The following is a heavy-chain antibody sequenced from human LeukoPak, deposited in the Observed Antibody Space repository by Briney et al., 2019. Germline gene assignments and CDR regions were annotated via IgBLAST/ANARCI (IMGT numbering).Heavy chain of an antibody. CDR1: GFTFSSYE. D-gene: IGHD2-21*01. V-gene: IGHV3-48*03. Sequence: SGGSLRLSCAASGFTFSSYEMNWVRQAPGKGLEWVSYISSSGSTIYYADSVKGRFTISRDNAKNSLYLQMNSLRAEDTAVYYCARGIAGPSRSPDYWGQGTLVTVSS. J-gene: IGHJ4*02. CDR2: ISSSGSTI. CDR3: ARGIAGPSRSPDY.